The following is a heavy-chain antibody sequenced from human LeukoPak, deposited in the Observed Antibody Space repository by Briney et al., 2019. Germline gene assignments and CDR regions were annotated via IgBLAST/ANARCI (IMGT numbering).Heavy chain of an antibody. CDR1: GFTFSSYT. V-gene: IGHV3-33*01. Sequence: PGTSLRLSCGASGFTFSSYTMHWVRQAPGKGLEWVAVIWYDGSNKYYADSVKGRFTVSRDNSKKTLYVQMNSLRAEDTAVYYCARGGVYYDFWSGYYNLDYWGQGTLVTVPS. CDR3: ARGGVYYDFWSGYYNLDY. D-gene: IGHD3-3*01. CDR2: IWYDGSNK. J-gene: IGHJ4*02.